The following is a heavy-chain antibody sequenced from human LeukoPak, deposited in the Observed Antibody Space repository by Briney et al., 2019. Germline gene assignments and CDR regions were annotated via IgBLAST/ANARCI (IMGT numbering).Heavy chain of an antibody. Sequence: SVKVSCKASGGTFSSYTISWVRQAPGQGLEWMGRIIPILGIANYAQKFQGRVTITADKSTSTAYMELSSLRSEDTAVYYCARLLSGYYYGSGSWYNWFDPWGQGTLVTVSS. D-gene: IGHD3-10*01. J-gene: IGHJ5*02. V-gene: IGHV1-69*02. CDR2: IIPILGIA. CDR3: ARLLSGYYYGSGSWYNWFDP. CDR1: GGTFSSYT.